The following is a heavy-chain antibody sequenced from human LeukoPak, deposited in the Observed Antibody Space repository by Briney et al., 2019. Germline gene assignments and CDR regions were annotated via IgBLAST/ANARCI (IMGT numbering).Heavy chain of an antibody. V-gene: IGHV3-9*01. CDR2: ISWIGGSI. Sequence: SLTPSCSPSGFTLDDYAMHWVRQAPGKGLEWVSGISWIGGSIGYAVSVKGRFTISRDNAKNSLYLQMNSLRAEDTALYYCAKGYCSGGSCYGFDLWGQGTLVTVSS. D-gene: IGHD2-15*01. CDR1: GFTLDDYA. CDR3: AKGYCSGGSCYGFDL. J-gene: IGHJ5*02.